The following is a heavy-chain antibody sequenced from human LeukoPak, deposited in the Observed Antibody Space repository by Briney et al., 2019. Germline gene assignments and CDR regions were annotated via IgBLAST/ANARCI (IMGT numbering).Heavy chain of an antibody. D-gene: IGHD3-10*01. CDR3: ARRIYYYDAFDI. Sequence: SQTLSLTCTVSGGSISSGDYYWSWIRQPPGKGLEWIGYIYYSGTTNYNPSLKSRVTMSVDRSKNQFSLKLSSVTAADTAVYYCARRIYYYDAFDIWGQGTMVTVSS. CDR2: IYYSGTT. V-gene: IGHV4-30-4*01. CDR1: GGSISSGDYY. J-gene: IGHJ3*02.